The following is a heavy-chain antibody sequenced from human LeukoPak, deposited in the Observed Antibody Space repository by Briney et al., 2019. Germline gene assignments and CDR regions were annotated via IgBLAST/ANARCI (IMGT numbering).Heavy chain of an antibody. J-gene: IGHJ4*02. CDR3: ARDRDTAMVTFDY. D-gene: IGHD5-18*01. CDR2: IIPIFGIA. Sequence: SVKVSCKASGGTFSSYAISWVRQAPGQGLEWIGRIIPIFGIANYAQKFQGRVTITADKSTSTAYMELSSLRSEDTAVYYCARDRDTAMVTFDYWGQGTLVTVSS. CDR1: GGTFSSYA. V-gene: IGHV1-69*04.